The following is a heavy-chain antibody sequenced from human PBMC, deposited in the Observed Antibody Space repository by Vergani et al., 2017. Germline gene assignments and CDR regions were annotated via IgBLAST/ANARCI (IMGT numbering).Heavy chain of an antibody. V-gene: IGHV1-69*01. D-gene: IGHD2-2*01. CDR1: GGTFKSNT. Sequence: QVQLVQSGAEVKKPGSSVKVSCKTSGGTFKSNTFSWVRQAPGQGLEWMGGIIPIFGTADYAQDFQGRLSITADESTSTVYMELSSLRSDDTAVYYCARDSRYCSSTSCYVGRDWFDPWGQGTLVTVSS. J-gene: IGHJ5*02. CDR3: ARDSRYCSSTSCYVGRDWFDP. CDR2: IIPIFGTA.